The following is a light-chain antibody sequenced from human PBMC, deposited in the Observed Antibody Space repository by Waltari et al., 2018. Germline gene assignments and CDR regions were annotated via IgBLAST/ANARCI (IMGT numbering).Light chain of an antibody. J-gene: IGKJ1*01. Sequence: DIQMTQSTPTLSASVGERVTLTCRARQSIYTYLALYHKKPGKAPKLLIYEASKLESGVPSRFSGSGSGTQFTLTISSLQPDYFATYYCQQYHSYVWTFGQGTKVEIK. CDR2: EAS. CDR3: QQYHSYVWT. V-gene: IGKV1-5*03. CDR1: QSIYTY.